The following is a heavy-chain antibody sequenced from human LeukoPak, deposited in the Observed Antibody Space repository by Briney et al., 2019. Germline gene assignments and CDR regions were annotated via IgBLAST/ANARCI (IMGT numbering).Heavy chain of an antibody. CDR1: GGTFSSYA. D-gene: IGHD6-25*01. CDR3: ARESGGYIIDY. J-gene: IGHJ4*02. Sequence: ASVKVSCKASGGTFSSYAISWVRQAPGQGLEWMGRIIPIFGTANYAHKFQGRVTITTDESTSTAYMELSSLRSEATAVYYCARESGGYIIDYWGQGTLVTVSS. V-gene: IGHV1-69*05. CDR2: IIPIFGTA.